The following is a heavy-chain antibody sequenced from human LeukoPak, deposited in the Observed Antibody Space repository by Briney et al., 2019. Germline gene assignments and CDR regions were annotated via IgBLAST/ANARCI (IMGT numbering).Heavy chain of an antibody. J-gene: IGHJ5*02. CDR2: IHPSGGST. D-gene: IGHD3-10*01. Sequence: GASVKVSCKASGYTFTSYYMHWVRQAAGQGLEWMGIIHPSGGSTSYAQKFQGRVTMTRDTSTSTVYMELSSLRSEDTAVYYCARAMPGYGSGSYYTGTSRFDPWGQGTLVTVSS. CDR1: GYTFTSYY. CDR3: ARAMPGYGSGSYYTGTSRFDP. V-gene: IGHV1-46*01.